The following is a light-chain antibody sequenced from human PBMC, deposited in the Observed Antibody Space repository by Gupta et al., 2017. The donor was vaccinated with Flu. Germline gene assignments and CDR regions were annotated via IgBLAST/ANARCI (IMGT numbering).Light chain of an antibody. J-gene: IGLJ2*01. V-gene: IGLV2-14*01. CDR3: SSYTSTSALEV. Sequence: QSALTHPASVSGSPGPLITISCSGTSSDVGGYNYVSWYLQHTGKAPKLIIYEINNRPSGVSHRFSGSKSGNTAFLTISGLQAEDEADYYCSSYTSTSALEVFGGGTKLTVL. CDR1: SSDVGGYNY. CDR2: EIN.